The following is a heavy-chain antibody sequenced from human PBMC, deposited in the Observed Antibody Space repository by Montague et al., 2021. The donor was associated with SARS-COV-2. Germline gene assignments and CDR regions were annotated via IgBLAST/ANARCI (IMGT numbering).Heavy chain of an antibody. CDR3: ARGAFSVEMATSYYFDS. CDR2: IYSGGSA. V-gene: IGHV4-59*11. Sequence: SETLSLTCAVSGCSINGHYYAWFRRPPEGGLVWFVRIYSGGSATHNPPSMNRLTFTVGQSNNQFSLKISTVAAADTATYYCARGAFSVEMATSYYFDSWGQGTLVTVSS. D-gene: IGHD5-24*01. CDR1: GCSINGHY. J-gene: IGHJ4*02.